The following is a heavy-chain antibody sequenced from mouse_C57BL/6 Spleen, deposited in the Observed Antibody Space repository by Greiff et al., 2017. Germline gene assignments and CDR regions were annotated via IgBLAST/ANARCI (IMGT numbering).Heavy chain of an antibody. Sequence: EVNVVESGGGLVKPGGSLKLSCAASGFTFSDYGMHWVRQAPEKGLEWVAYISSGSSTIYYADTVKGRFTISRDNAKNTLFLQMTSLRSEDTAMYYCANELGRAWFAYWGQGTLVTVSA. D-gene: IGHD4-1*01. CDR3: ANELGRAWFAY. J-gene: IGHJ3*01. CDR1: GFTFSDYG. CDR2: ISSGSSTI. V-gene: IGHV5-17*01.